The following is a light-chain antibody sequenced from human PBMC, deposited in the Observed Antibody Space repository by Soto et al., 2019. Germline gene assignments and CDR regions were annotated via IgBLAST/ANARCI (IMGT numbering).Light chain of an antibody. CDR2: AAS. Sequence: DFQMTQSPSSLSAFVGDTVTLTFRASQGFTNYLAWYQQKPGKAPKLLIYAASTLQSGVPPRFSGSGSGTHFTLTISSLQPEDAATYYCQKYNTAPYTFGQGTRLEIK. CDR1: QGFTNY. V-gene: IGKV1-27*01. CDR3: QKYNTAPYT. J-gene: IGKJ5*01.